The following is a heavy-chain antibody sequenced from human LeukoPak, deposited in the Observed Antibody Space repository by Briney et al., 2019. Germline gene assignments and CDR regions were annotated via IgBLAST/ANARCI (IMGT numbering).Heavy chain of an antibody. J-gene: IGHJ6*03. D-gene: IGHD2-2*01. Sequence: PGGSLRLSCAASGFTFNGYSMNWVRQAPGKGLEWVSYISGSGTPIYYADSVKGRFTISRDNAKNSLFLQMNSLRVEDTAVYYCARDHCGTTCHYFHYYMDVWGKGTTVTVSS. CDR3: ARDHCGTTCHYFHYYMDV. CDR1: GFTFNGYS. V-gene: IGHV3-48*01. CDR2: ISGSGTPI.